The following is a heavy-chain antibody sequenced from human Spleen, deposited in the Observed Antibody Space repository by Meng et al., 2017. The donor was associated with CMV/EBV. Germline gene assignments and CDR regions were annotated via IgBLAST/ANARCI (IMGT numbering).Heavy chain of an antibody. V-gene: IGHV4-30-4*08. D-gene: IGHD3-3*01. CDR3: ARSFGVVITNYYYYGMDV. Sequence: SETLSLTCTVSGGSISSGDYYWSWIRQPPGKGLEWIGYIYYSGSTYYNPSLKSRVTISVDTSKNQFSLKLSSVTAADTAVYYCARSFGVVITNYYYYGMDVWGQGTTVTVSS. J-gene: IGHJ6*02. CDR2: IYYSGST. CDR1: GGSISSGDYY.